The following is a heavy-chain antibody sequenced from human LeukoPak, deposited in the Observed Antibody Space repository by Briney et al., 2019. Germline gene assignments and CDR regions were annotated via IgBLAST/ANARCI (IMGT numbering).Heavy chain of an antibody. CDR3: ARHIAAANPGFDP. Sequence: SETLSLTCAVYGGSFSGYYWSWIRQPPGKGLEWIGEINHSGSTNYNPSLKSRVTISVDTSKNQFSLKLSSVTAADTAVYYCARHIAAANPGFDPWGQGTLVTVSS. CDR1: GGSFSGYY. CDR2: INHSGST. J-gene: IGHJ5*02. D-gene: IGHD6-13*01. V-gene: IGHV4-34*01.